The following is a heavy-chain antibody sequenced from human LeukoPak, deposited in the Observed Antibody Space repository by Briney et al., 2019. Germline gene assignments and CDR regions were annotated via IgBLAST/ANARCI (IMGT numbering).Heavy chain of an antibody. V-gene: IGHV3-64*01. D-gene: IGHD1-26*01. Sequence: PGGSLRLSCAASGFTFSSYAMHWVRQAPGKGLEYVSAISSNGGSTYYANSVKGRFTISRDNSKNTLYLQMGSLRAEDMAVYYCARPVGATRGENDYWGQGTLVTVSS. CDR1: GFTFSSYA. CDR2: ISSNGGST. J-gene: IGHJ4*02. CDR3: ARPVGATRGENDY.